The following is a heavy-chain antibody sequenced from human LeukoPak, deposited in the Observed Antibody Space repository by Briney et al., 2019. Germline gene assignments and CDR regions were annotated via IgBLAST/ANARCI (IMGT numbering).Heavy chain of an antibody. CDR1: GGTFSSYA. D-gene: IGHD1-1*01. CDR3: ARDSDVEGIDY. V-gene: IGHV1-46*01. Sequence: ASVKVSCKASGGTFSSYAISWVRQAPGQGLEWMGIINPSGGSTSYAQKFQGRVTMTRDTSTSTVYMELSSLRSEDTAVYYCARDSDVEGIDYWGQGTLVTVSS. CDR2: INPSGGST. J-gene: IGHJ4*02.